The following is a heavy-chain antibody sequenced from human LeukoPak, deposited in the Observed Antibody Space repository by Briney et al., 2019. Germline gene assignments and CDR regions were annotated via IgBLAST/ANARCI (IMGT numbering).Heavy chain of an antibody. D-gene: IGHD3-22*01. CDR1: GFTFIIYA. J-gene: IGHJ4*02. CDR3: AKDRPNYYHDNGHYYRRGGDC. CDR2: TSSGGELT. V-gene: IGHV3-23*01. Sequence: GSLRLSCAASGFTFIIYAMSWVRQGTGKGLEWVSSTSSGGELTFYADSVKGRFTISRDNSKNTLYLQMNSLRAEDTAVYYCAKDRPNYYHDNGHYYRRGGDCWGQGTLVTVSS.